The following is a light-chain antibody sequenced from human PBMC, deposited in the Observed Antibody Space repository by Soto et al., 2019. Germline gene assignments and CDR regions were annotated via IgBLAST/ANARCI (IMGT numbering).Light chain of an antibody. CDR2: DAS. J-gene: IGKJ1*01. Sequence: DIQMTQSPSTLSASVGDRVTITCRASQSISSWLAWYQQKPGKAPKVLIYDASSLESGVPSRFSGSGSGTEFTLTISSLQPDDVATYFCQQYSSYSRTFGQGTKVESK. CDR1: QSISSW. CDR3: QQYSSYSRT. V-gene: IGKV1-5*01.